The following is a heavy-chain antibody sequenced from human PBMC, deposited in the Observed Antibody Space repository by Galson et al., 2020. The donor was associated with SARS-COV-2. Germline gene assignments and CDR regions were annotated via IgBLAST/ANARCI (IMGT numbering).Heavy chain of an antibody. CDR1: GGSISSSY. J-gene: IGHJ5*02. Sequence: ASETLSLTCTVSGGSISSSYWSWIRQPPGKGLEWIGYIYYRGSTNYNPSLKSRVTISVDTSKNQFTLKLSSVTASDTAVYYCARESQGLAPWGQGTLVTFSS. CDR3: ARESQGLAP. CDR2: IYYRGST. D-gene: IGHD6-19*01. V-gene: IGHV4-59*01.